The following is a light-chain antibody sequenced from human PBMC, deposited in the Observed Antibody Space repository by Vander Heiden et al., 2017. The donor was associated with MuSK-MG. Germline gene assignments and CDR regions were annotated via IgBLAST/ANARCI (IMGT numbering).Light chain of an antibody. V-gene: IGKV3-11*01. CDR2: DAS. J-gene: IGKJ4*01. CDR3: QQRSSWPRLT. CDR1: QSVSSY. Sequence: EIVLTQSPATLSLSPGERGTLSCRASQSVSSYLAGYQQKPGQAPRLLIYDASNRATGIPARFSGSGSGTDVTLTISSLEPEDFAVYYCQQRSSWPRLTFGGGTKVEIK.